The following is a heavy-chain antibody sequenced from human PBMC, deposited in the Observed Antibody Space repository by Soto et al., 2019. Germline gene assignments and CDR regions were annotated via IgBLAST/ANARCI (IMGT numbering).Heavy chain of an antibody. Sequence: EVRLVESGGGLIQPGGSLRLSCVVSGFSVSSNYMSWVRQAPGKGLEWVTVVSDVERANYADSVKGRFTVSRDISKRTVFLQMNSLRAEDPAVYYCARPHSAAFAWAAESWGQGTLVIVSS. CDR1: GFSVSSNY. V-gene: IGHV3-53*01. J-gene: IGHJ5*02. CDR3: ARPHSAAFAWAAES. D-gene: IGHD1-26*01. CDR2: VSDVERA.